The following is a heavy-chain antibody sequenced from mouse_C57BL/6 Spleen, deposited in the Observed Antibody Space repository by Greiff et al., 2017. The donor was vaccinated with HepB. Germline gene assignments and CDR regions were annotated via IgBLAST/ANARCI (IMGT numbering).Heavy chain of an antibody. Sequence: QVQLQQSGAELVRPGASVTLSCKASGYTFTDYEMHWVKQTPVHGLEWIGAIDPETGGTAYNQKFKGKAILTADKSSSTAYMELRSLTSEDSAVYYCTRGGLLLFDYWGQGTTLTVSS. CDR3: TRGGLLLFDY. D-gene: IGHD1-1*01. CDR2: IDPETGGT. J-gene: IGHJ2*01. CDR1: GYTFTDYE. V-gene: IGHV1-15*01.